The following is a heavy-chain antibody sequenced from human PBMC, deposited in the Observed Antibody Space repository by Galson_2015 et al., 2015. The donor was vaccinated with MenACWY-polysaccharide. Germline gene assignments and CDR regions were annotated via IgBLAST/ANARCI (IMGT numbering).Heavy chain of an antibody. CDR2: ISSYNGNT. CDR3: AKDTGPGEYAYSWGTFDI. D-gene: IGHD3-10*01. J-gene: IGHJ3*02. CDR1: GYTFTSYG. V-gene: IGHV1-18*01. Sequence: SVKVSCKASGYTFTSYGISWVRQAPGQGLDWMGWISSYNGNTNYAQKLQGRVTFAVDKSASTAYMELRSLISDDTAVYYCAKDTGPGEYAYSWGTFDIWGRGTMVTVSS.